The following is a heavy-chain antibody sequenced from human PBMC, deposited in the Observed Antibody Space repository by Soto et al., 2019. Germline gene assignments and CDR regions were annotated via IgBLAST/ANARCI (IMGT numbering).Heavy chain of an antibody. CDR3: ASVAI. D-gene: IGHD5-12*01. J-gene: IGHJ4*02. CDR1: GFTFSNYW. Sequence: EVQLVESGGGLVQPGGSLRLSCAASGFTFSNYWMSWVRQAPGKGLEWVANIKQDGTEKNYVDSVRGRFTISRDNAKNSLDLQLKSLTAEDTAGYDWASVAIWGQRTLVTVSS. V-gene: IGHV3-7*01. CDR2: IKQDGTEK.